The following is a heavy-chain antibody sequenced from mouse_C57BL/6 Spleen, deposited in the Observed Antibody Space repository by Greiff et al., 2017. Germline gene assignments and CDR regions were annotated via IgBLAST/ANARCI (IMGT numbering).Heavy chain of an antibody. V-gene: IGHV3-6*01. J-gene: IGHJ2*01. CDR3: AREVTRYFDY. CDR2: ISYDGSN. Sequence: DVHLVESGPGLVKPSQSLSLTCSVTGYSITSGYYWNWIRQFPGNKLEWMGYISYDGSNNYNPSLKNRISITRDTSKNQFFLKLNSVTTEDTATYYCAREVTRYFDYWGQGTTLTVSS. D-gene: IGHD2-1*01. CDR1: GYSITSGYY.